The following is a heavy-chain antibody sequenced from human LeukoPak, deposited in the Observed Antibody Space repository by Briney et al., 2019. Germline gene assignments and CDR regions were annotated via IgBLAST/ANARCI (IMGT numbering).Heavy chain of an antibody. J-gene: IGHJ3*02. Sequence: GGSLRLSCAASKLTFSDSYMGWLRQAPGKGLEWVSYISSDGTTMYYADSVKGRFTISRGNAKNSLYLQMNSLRAEDTAVYYCARAAGSYAFNIWGQGTMVTVSS. D-gene: IGHD3-10*01. CDR2: ISSDGTTM. V-gene: IGHV3-11*04. CDR3: ARAAGSYAFNI. CDR1: KLTFSDSY.